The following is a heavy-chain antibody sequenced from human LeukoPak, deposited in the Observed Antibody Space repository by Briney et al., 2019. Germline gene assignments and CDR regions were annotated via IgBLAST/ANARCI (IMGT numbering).Heavy chain of an antibody. CDR3: ARHEGITMIMN. J-gene: IGHJ4*02. V-gene: IGHV3-66*04. Sequence: GGSLRLSCAASGFIVSTNYMSCVRQAPGKGLEWVSVIYGGGSTYYADSVKGRFTISRDNSKNSLYLQMNSLRAEDTAVYYCARHEGITMIMNWGQGTLVTVSS. CDR2: IYGGGST. CDR1: GFIVSTNY. D-gene: IGHD3-22*01.